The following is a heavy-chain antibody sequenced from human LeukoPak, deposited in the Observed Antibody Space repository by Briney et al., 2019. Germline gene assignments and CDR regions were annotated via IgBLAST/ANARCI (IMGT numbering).Heavy chain of an antibody. CDR2: INHDGSST. D-gene: IGHD1-26*01. CDR3: AKDRWELGPYPDY. Sequence: GGSLRLSCATSGFTFSTFWMHWVRQAPGKGLVWVSRINHDGSSTNYADSVKGRFTISRDNSKNTLYLQMNSLRAEDTAVYYCAKDRWELGPYPDYWGQGTLVTVSS. CDR1: GFTFSTFW. J-gene: IGHJ4*02. V-gene: IGHV3-74*01.